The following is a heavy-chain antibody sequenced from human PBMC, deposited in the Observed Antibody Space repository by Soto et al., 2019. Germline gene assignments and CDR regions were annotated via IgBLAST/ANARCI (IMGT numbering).Heavy chain of an antibody. CDR1: GFALSSYA. V-gene: IGHV3-21*01. J-gene: IGHJ4*02. CDR2: ISSSSNFK. D-gene: IGHD3-10*01. Sequence: EVQLVGSGGGLVKPGESLRLSCTVSGFALSSYAMTWVRQAPGKGLEWLASISSSSNFKYYGDSVKGRFIISRDNAKNSLYLQMNSLRVEDTAMYFCTTEEFEVDYWGQGTLVTVSS. CDR3: TTEEFEVDY.